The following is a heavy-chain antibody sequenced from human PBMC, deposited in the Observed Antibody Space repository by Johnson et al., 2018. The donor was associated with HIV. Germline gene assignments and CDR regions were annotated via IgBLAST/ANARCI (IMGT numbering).Heavy chain of an antibody. V-gene: IGHV3-30*02. J-gene: IGHJ3*02. CDR2: IQFDGSHK. D-gene: IGHD4-11*01. CDR3: AKETRDSRSAFDI. CDR1: GFTFSNYG. Sequence: QVQLVESGGGLVQPGGSLRLSCKASGFTFSNYGIHWVRQAPGKGLEWVTFIQFDGSHKYSADFVKGRFTISRDTSKKSVFLQMNSLRPEDTAVYYCAKETRDSRSAFDIWGQGTMVTVSS.